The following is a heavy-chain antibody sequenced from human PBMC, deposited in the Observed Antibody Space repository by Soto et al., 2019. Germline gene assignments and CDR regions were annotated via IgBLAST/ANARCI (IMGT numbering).Heavy chain of an antibody. CDR2: VNSGNGNT. CDR1: GDTFTIYT. V-gene: IGHV1-3*01. Sequence: ASAKVCCKASGDTFTIYTRRSARQAPEQRLDWMGWVNSGNGNTKYSQKFQGRVTITRDTSASTAYMELSSLRSEDTAVYYCERDSDRSGFKYYSGMDAGDPGPTVNVSS. J-gene: IGHJ6*02. D-gene: IGHD3-22*01. CDR3: ERDSDRSGFKYYSGMDA.